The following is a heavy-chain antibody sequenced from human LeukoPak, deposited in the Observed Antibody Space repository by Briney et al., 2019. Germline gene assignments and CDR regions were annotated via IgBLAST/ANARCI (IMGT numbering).Heavy chain of an antibody. D-gene: IGHD2-8*01. CDR3: ALGTINKDYYFGMDV. V-gene: IGHV3-11*01. CDR1: GFTFSDYY. J-gene: IGHJ6*02. Sequence: GGSLRLSSAASGFTFSDYYMTWLRQAPGKGLEWLSYISNSGTTVFYADSVKGRFTVSRDNAKRSLYLQIESLRDDDTAVYHCALGTINKDYYFGMDVWGQGTTVTVSS. CDR2: ISNSGTTV.